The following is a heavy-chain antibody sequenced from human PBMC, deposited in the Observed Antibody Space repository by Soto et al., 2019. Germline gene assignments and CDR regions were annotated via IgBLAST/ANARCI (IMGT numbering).Heavy chain of an antibody. D-gene: IGHD3-9*01. CDR1: GFTFSSYG. Sequence: GGSLRLSCTASGFTFSSYGMGWVRQAPGKGLQWVSTIRGDGGQTHYTDSVKGRFPISRDNSKNTVYLQMDSLRAEDTAMYFCARDVGLDSDDFFAYWGQGTQVTVSS. V-gene: IGHV3-23*01. J-gene: IGHJ4*02. CDR2: IRGDGGQT. CDR3: ARDVGLDSDDFFAY.